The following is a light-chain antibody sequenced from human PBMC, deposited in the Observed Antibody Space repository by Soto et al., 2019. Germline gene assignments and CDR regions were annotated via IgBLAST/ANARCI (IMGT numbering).Light chain of an antibody. J-gene: IGKJ1*01. V-gene: IGKV3-20*01. CDR3: QQHGSGPWT. CDR1: QSVSSNN. CDR2: VAS. Sequence: EIVLTQSPDTLSLSPGERATLSCRASQSVSSNNLAWYQHKPGQPPSLLIYVASRRATGIPDRFSGSGSGSEFTLTITRLEPEDFAVYYCQQHGSGPWTFGQGTKVEIK.